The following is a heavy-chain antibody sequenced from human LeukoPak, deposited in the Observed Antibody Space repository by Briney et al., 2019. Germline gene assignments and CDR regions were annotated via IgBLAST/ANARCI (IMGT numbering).Heavy chain of an antibody. D-gene: IGHD6-19*01. CDR2: ISSSSSYI. J-gene: IGHJ4*02. CDR3: ARGGIAVAGTLL. Sequence: GSLRLSCAASGFTFSSYSMNWVRQAPGKGLEWVSSISSSSSYIYYADSVKGRFTISRDNAKNSLYLQMNSLRAEDTAVYYCARGGIAVAGTLLWGQGTLVTVSS. CDR1: GFTFSSYS. V-gene: IGHV3-21*01.